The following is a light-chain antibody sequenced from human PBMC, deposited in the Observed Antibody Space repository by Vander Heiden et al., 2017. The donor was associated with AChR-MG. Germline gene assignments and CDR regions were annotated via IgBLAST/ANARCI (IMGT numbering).Light chain of an antibody. CDR3: ATWDDSLIGYV. Sequence: QSVLTQPPSTSGAPGQRVTISCSGSSSNIGKNSVDWYQQLPGAAPRLLIYSNNERPSGVPDRFSGSKSGTSASLDISGLQSEDEADYYCATWDDSLIGYVFGTGTKATVL. J-gene: IGLJ1*01. V-gene: IGLV1-44*01. CDR1: SSNIGKNS. CDR2: SNN.